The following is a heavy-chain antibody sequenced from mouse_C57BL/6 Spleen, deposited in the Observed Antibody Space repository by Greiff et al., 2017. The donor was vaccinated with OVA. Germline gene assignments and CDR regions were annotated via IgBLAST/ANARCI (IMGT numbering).Heavy chain of an antibody. J-gene: IGHJ4*01. D-gene: IGHD4-1*02. Sequence: QVQLQQPGAELVRPGSSVKLSCKASGYTFTSYWMHWVKQRPIQGLEWIGNIDPSDSETHYNQKFKDKATLTVDKSSSTAYMQLSSLTSEDSAVYYGARKGLNWDDYAVDYWGQGTTVTVSS. V-gene: IGHV1-52*01. CDR3: ARKGLNWDDYAVDY. CDR1: GYTFTSYW. CDR2: IDPSDSET.